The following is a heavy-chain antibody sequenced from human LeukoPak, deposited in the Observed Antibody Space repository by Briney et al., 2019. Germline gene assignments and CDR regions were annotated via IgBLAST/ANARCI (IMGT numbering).Heavy chain of an antibody. V-gene: IGHV1-69*04. CDR1: RGTFISYV. D-gene: IGHD3-10*01. CDR3: ARPYGSGSQLGYYCYGMDV. Sequence: SVKDSCKASRGTFISYVFRGVRQARGQGGEWMGRIIQIFGIANNAQKFRGGGTNTPEKSTSTAYMELSSLRSEDTAVYYCARPYGSGSQLGYYCYGMDVWGEGTTVTVSS. CDR2: IIQIFGIA. J-gene: IGHJ6*04.